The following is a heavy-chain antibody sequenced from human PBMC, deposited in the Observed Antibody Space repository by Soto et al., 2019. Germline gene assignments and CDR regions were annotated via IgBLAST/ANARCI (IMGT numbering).Heavy chain of an antibody. CDR1: GASIGSSSFY. CDR2: IYYSGST. Sequence: SETLSLTCTVSGASIGSSSFYWGWIRQHPGKGLEWIGSIYYSGSTYYNPSLKSRVTISVDTSKNQFSLKLSSVTAADTAVYYCATQEVGGSYVYTFDPWGQGALVTVSS. CDR3: ATQEVGGSYVYTFDP. J-gene: IGHJ5*02. V-gene: IGHV4-39*01. D-gene: IGHD1-26*01.